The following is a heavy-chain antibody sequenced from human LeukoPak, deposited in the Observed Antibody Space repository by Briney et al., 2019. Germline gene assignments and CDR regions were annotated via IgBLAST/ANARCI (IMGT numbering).Heavy chain of an antibody. CDR1: GGTFSSYA. CDR2: IIPILGIA. D-gene: IGHD1-26*01. V-gene: IGHV1-69*04. CDR3: ARGNLGSLGFDY. Sequence: SVKVSCKASGGTFSSYAISWVRQAPGQGLEWMGRIIPILGIANYAQKFQGRVTITADKSTSTAYMELSSLRSEDTAVYYCARGNLGSLGFDYWGQGTPVTVSS. J-gene: IGHJ4*02.